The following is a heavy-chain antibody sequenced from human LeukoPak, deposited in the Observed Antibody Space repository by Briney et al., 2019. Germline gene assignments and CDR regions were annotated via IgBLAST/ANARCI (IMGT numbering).Heavy chain of an antibody. J-gene: IGHJ5*02. CDR1: GGSFSNFT. D-gene: IGHD3-10*01. CDR2: TIPLFGTT. V-gene: IGHV1-69*05. Sequence: ASVKVSCKASGGSFSNFTITRVRQAPGQGLEWMGGTIPLFGTTNYAQEFQGRVTITTDESTNTAYMELSSLRSEDTAVYYCARDLLWFGEPSNWFDPWGQGTLVTVSS. CDR3: ARDLLWFGEPSNWFDP.